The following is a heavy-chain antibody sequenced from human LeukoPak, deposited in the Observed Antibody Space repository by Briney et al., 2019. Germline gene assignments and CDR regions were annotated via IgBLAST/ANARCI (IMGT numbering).Heavy chain of an antibody. D-gene: IGHD3-22*01. CDR3: AKDPQYYESSGYADY. CDR1: GFIFSSFG. CDR2: IRYDGSNP. V-gene: IGHV3-30*02. J-gene: IGHJ4*02. Sequence: GGSLGLSCAASGFIFSSFGMHWVRQAPGKGLEWVAFIRYDGSNPYYADSAKGRFTISRDNAKNTLYLQMNSLRVEETAVYYCAKDPQYYESSGYADYWGQGTLVTVSS.